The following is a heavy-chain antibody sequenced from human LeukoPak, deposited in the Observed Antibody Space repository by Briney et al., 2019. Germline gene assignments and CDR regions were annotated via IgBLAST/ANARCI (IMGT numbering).Heavy chain of an antibody. V-gene: IGHV4-59*01. CDR1: GGSISSYY. CDR2: MYYSGST. D-gene: IGHD6-19*01. CDR3: ARGAVAYYYFDN. Sequence: SETLSLTCAVSGGSISSYYWSWIRQPPGKGLEWIGYMYYSGSTNYNPSLKSRVTISVDTSKNQFSLKLSSVTAADTAVYYCARGAVAYYYFDNWGQGTLVTVSS. J-gene: IGHJ4*02.